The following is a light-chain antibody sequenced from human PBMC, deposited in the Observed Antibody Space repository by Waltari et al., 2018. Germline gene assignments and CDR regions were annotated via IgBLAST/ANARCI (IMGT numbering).Light chain of an antibody. Sequence: EIVMTQSPATLSVSPGERATLSCRASQSVSSNLAWYQQKPGQAPRLLIYGASTRATGIPARFSGSGSGTDFTLTISSLQSEDFALYYCQQYYSTPLTFGQGTKLEIK. V-gene: IGKV3-15*01. CDR1: QSVSSN. CDR3: QQYYSTPLT. CDR2: GAS. J-gene: IGKJ2*01.